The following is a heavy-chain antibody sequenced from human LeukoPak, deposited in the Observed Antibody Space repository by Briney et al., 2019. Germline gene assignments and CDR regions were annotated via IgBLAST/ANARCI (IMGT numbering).Heavy chain of an antibody. D-gene: IGHD1-26*01. CDR1: GGTFSSYA. CDR2: IIPIFCTA. J-gene: IGHJ6*02. CDR3: AKTIVGGTRVYYYYGMDV. V-gene: IGHV1-69*13. Sequence: GASVEVSCKASGGTFSSYAISWVRQAPGQGLEWMGGIIPIFCTANYAQKFQGRVTITADESTSRAYMELSSLRSEDTALYYCAKTIVGGTRVYYYYGMDVWGQGTTVTVSS.